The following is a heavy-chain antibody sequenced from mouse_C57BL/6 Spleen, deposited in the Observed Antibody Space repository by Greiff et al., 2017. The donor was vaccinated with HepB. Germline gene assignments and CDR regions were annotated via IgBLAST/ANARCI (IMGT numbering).Heavy chain of an antibody. Sequence: EESGPGLVKPSQSLSLTCSVTGYSITSGYYWNWIRQFPGNKLEWMGYISYDGSNNYNPSLKNRISITRDTSKNQFFLKLNSVTTEDTATYYCATGSSSYYFDYWGQGTTLTVSS. CDR1: GYSITSGYY. D-gene: IGHD1-1*01. V-gene: IGHV3-6*01. CDR3: ATGSSSYYFDY. J-gene: IGHJ2*01. CDR2: ISYDGSN.